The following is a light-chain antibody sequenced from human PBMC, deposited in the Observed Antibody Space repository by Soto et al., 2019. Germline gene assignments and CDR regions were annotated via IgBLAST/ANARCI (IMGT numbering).Light chain of an antibody. Sequence: ETLLTQSPATLSLSAGERATLSCRASQSVSSYLAWYQHKPGQAPRLLIYDASNRATGIPARFSGSGSGTDFTLTISSLEPEDFAVYSCQQHNTWPITFGQGTRLAIK. V-gene: IGKV3-11*01. CDR1: QSVSSY. CDR3: QQHNTWPIT. J-gene: IGKJ5*01. CDR2: DAS.